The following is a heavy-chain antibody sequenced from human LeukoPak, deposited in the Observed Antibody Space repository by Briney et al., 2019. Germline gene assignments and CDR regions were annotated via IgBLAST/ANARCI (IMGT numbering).Heavy chain of an antibody. V-gene: IGHV4-59*01. CDR1: GGSISSYY. J-gene: IGHJ5*02. Sequence: SETLSLTCTVSGGSISSYYWSWIRQPPGKGLEWIGCIYYSGSTNYNPSLKSRVTISVDTSKNQFSLKLSSVTAADTAVYYCARVNVYDYVWGRPRVDWFDPWGQGTLVTVSS. CDR3: ARVNVYDYVWGRPRVDWFDP. CDR2: IYYSGST. D-gene: IGHD3-16*01.